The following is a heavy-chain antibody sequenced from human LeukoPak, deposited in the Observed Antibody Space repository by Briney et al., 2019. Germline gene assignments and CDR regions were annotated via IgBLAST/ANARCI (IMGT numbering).Heavy chain of an antibody. CDR2: ISFSGGT. V-gene: IGHV4-39*01. J-gene: IGHJ5*02. CDR1: GGSITGRSSS. Sequence: SETLSLTCTVSGGSITGRSSSWGWLRQAPGRGLEWIGSISFSGGTYYTPSLKSRVTISIDTSKNQLSLKLSSVTAADTSVYYCVREYYDILTGYQTAWGQGTLVTVSS. CDR3: VREYYDILTGYQTA. D-gene: IGHD3-9*01.